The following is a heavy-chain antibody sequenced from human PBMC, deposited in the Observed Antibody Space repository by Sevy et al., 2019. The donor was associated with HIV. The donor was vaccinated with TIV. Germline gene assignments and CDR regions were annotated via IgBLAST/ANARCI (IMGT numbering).Heavy chain of an antibody. Sequence: ASVKVSCKASGYIFTDYYIHWVRQAPGQGLEWMAWINSDSGVTNYAQKFQGEVTVTRDTSLSTACLELTRLKSNDTAIYYCARLTTQPTSDLYGMDVWGQGTTVTVSS. J-gene: IGHJ6*02. V-gene: IGHV1-2*02. CDR3: ARLTTQPTSDLYGMDV. CDR2: INSDSGVT. CDR1: GYIFTDYY. D-gene: IGHD4-17*01.